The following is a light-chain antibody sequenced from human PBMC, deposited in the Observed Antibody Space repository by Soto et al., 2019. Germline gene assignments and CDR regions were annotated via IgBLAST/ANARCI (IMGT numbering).Light chain of an antibody. CDR3: QQSYSSPIT. Sequence: DIQMTQSPSSLSASVGDRFTITCRASQSISSYLNWYQQKPGKAPELLIYAASTLQSGVPSRFSGSGSGTDFTLTISSLQPEDFTTYYCQQSYSSPITFGQGTRLETK. V-gene: IGKV1-39*01. J-gene: IGKJ5*01. CDR2: AAS. CDR1: QSISSY.